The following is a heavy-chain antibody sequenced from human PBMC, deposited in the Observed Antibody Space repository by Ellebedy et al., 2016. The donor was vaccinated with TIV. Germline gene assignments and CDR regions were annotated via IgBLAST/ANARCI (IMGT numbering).Heavy chain of an antibody. D-gene: IGHD3-3*01. CDR3: AGDLDV. CDR1: GFTFSNYA. CDR2: INNDGSST. V-gene: IGHV3-74*01. Sequence: PGGSLRLSCAASGFTFSNYAMSWVRQAPGEGLVWVARINNDGSSTNYADSVKGRFTISRDNAESILYLQMNSLRVEDTAMYYCAGDLDVWGQGILVTVSS. J-gene: IGHJ4*02.